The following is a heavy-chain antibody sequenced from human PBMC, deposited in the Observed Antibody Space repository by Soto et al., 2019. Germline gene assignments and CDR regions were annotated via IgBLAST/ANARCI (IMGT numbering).Heavy chain of an antibody. V-gene: IGHV3-43*01. D-gene: IGHD3-22*01. CDR2: ISWDGGST. CDR3: AKDFASSHYYDSSGYPDY. J-gene: IGHJ4*02. CDR1: GFTFDDYT. Sequence: GGSLRLSCAASGFTFDDYTMHWVRQAPGKGLEWVSLISWDGGSTYYADSVKGRFTISRDNSKNSLYLQMNSLRTEDTALYYCAKDFASSHYYDSSGYPDYWGQGTLVTVSS.